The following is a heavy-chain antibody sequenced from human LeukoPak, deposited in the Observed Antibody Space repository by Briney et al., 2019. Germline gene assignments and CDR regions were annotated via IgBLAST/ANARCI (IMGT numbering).Heavy chain of an antibody. J-gene: IGHJ2*01. Sequence: TGGSLRLSCAASGFTFSSYGMHWVRQAPGRGLEWVAVISYDGSNKYYADSVKGRFTISRDNSKNTLYLQMNSLRAEDTAVYYCARDLYSSGWPAFDLWGRGTLVTVSS. D-gene: IGHD6-19*01. CDR3: ARDLYSSGWPAFDL. CDR1: GFTFSSYG. CDR2: ISYDGSNK. V-gene: IGHV3-30*03.